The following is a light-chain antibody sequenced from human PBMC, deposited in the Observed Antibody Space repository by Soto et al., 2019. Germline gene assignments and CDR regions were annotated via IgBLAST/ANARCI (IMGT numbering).Light chain of an antibody. CDR3: QQINISPYT. CDR2: AAS. Sequence: DIQLTQSPSFLSASVGDRVTITCRASQVITNHLAWYHQKPGKAPKLLIYAASTLQSGVPSRFSDSGYGTEFSPTISSLQPEDFVSYYCQQINISPYTFGQGTKLEIK. CDR1: QVITNH. V-gene: IGKV1-9*01. J-gene: IGKJ2*01.